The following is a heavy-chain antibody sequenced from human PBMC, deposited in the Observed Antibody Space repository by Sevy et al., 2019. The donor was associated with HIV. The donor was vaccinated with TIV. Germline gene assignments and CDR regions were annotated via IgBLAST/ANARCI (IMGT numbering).Heavy chain of an antibody. CDR1: GYTFTGYY. D-gene: IGHD3-3*01. Sequence: ASVKVSCKASGYTFTGYYMHWVRQAPGQGLEWMGWINPNSGGTNYAQKFQGRVTMTRDTSISTAYMELSRLRFDDTAVYYCARTNHYDFWSGYYHDDNWFDPWGQGTLVTVSS. CDR3: ARTNHYDFWSGYYHDDNWFDP. J-gene: IGHJ5*02. V-gene: IGHV1-2*02. CDR2: INPNSGGT.